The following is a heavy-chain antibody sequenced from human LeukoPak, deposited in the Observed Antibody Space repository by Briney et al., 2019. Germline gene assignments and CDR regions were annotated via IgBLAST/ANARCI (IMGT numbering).Heavy chain of an antibody. CDR2: IHHRRTT. CDR1: GGSISTNTYY. V-gene: IGHV4-39*07. CDR3: ARVTYNGYQHFDY. J-gene: IGHJ4*02. D-gene: IGHD3-10*01. Sequence: PSETLSLTCIVSGGSISTNTYYWGWIRLPPGKGLEWIGVIHHRRTTYYNPSLRSRVTISVDTSKNQFSLRVTSVTAVDKAVYYCARVTYNGYQHFDYWGQGNLVTVS.